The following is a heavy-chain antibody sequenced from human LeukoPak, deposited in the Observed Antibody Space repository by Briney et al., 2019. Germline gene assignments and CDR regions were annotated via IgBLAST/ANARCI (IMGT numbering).Heavy chain of an antibody. V-gene: IGHV4-39*02. CDR2: VYYTGST. J-gene: IGHJ4*02. Sequence: PETLSLTCTVSSGSISSRSYYWGWIRQPPGKGLEWIGSVYYTGSTYYNPSLRSRLTILVDSSKNHFSLNLTSVTAADTAVYYCARAWPPYSFDYWGQGTLVTVSS. D-gene: IGHD5-12*01. CDR1: SGSISSRSYY. CDR3: ARAWPPYSFDY.